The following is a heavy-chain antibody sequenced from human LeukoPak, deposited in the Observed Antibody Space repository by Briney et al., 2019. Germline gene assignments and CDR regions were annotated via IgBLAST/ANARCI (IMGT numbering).Heavy chain of an antibody. CDR2: MNPNSGNT. D-gene: IGHD1-7*01. J-gene: IGHJ5*02. V-gene: IGHV1-8*01. CDR1: GYTFTSYD. CDR3: ARVPRSITGTMVNWFDP. Sequence: EASVKVSCKASGYTFTSYDINWVRQATGQGLEWMGWMNPNSGNTGYARKFQGRVTMTRNTSISTAYMELSSLRSEDTAVYYCARVPRSITGTMVNWFDPWGQGTLVTVSS.